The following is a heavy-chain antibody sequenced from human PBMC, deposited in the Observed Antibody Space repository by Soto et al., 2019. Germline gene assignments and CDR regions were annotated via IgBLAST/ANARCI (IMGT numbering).Heavy chain of an antibody. D-gene: IGHD6-13*01. J-gene: IGHJ5*02. CDR1: GFTFSDYY. CDR3: AREVGQQLVGWFDP. Sequence: GGSLRLSCAASGFTFSDYYMSWIRQAPGKGLEWVSYISSSSRYTNYADSVKGRFTISRDNAKNSLYLQMNSLRAEDTAVYYCAREVGQQLVGWFDPWGQGTLGTVSS. CDR2: ISSSSRYT. V-gene: IGHV3-11*06.